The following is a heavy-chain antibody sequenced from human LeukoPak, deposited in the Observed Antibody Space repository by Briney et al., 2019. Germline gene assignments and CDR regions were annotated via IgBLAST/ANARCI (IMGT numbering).Heavy chain of an antibody. CDR2: IWYDGSNK. Sequence: GGSLRLSCAASGFTFSGFGMHWVRQAPGKGLEWVAVIWYDGSNKYYADSVKGRFTISRDNPKNTLYVQMNSLRAEDTAVYYCARGRGADYGGNSGYFDYWGQGTLVTVSS. D-gene: IGHD4-23*01. J-gene: IGHJ4*02. V-gene: IGHV3-33*01. CDR1: GFTFSGFG. CDR3: ARGRGADYGGNSGYFDY.